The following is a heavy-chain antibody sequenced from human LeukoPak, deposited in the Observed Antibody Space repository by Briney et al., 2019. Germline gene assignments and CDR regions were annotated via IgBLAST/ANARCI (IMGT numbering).Heavy chain of an antibody. Sequence: PGGSLRLSCVASGFTFSSYEINWVRQAPGKGLEWVSYISSSGRTIYYADSVQGRFTISRDNAKNSLYLQMHSLRAEDTAVYYCARDPGQRDYGDYTYYFDYWGQGTLVTVSS. CDR2: ISSSGRTI. CDR1: GFTFSSYE. V-gene: IGHV3-48*03. J-gene: IGHJ4*02. CDR3: ARDPGQRDYGDYTYYFDY. D-gene: IGHD4-17*01.